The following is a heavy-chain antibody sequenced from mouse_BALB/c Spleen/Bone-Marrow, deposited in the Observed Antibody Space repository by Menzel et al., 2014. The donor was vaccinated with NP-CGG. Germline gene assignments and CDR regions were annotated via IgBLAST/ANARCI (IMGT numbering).Heavy chain of an antibody. CDR2: IYPGDGDT. J-gene: IGHJ3*01. V-gene: IGHV1-87*01. D-gene: IGHD2-4*01. CDR1: GYTFTSYW. CDR3: ARLEATMILAY. Sequence: QVQLQQSGAELARPGASVKLSCKASGYTFTSYWMQWVKQRPGQGLEWIGAIYPGDGDTRYTQKFKGKATLTADKSSSTAYMQLSSLASEDSAVYYCARLEATMILAYWGQGTLVTVSA.